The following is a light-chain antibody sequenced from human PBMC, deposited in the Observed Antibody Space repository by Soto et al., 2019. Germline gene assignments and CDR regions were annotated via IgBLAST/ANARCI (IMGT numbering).Light chain of an antibody. Sequence: DIVMTQSPESLAVSLGERSTINCKSSQSVLASSNNKNCLAWYQQKSGQPPKLLMYWASARESGVPDRFSGSGSETDFTLTISSLQAEDVAEYYCQHYHSIPWTCGQGPRLEIK. J-gene: IGKJ1*01. CDR2: WAS. CDR3: QHYHSIPWT. V-gene: IGKV4-1*01. CDR1: QSVLASSNNKNC.